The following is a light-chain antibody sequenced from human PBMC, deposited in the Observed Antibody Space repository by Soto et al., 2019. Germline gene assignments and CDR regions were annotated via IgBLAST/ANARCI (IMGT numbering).Light chain of an antibody. CDR2: NVY. Sequence: SVLNQPSSLSGSPGQSITLSYPGTSSDVGGYNFVSWHQQHPGKAPKLMIYNVYDRPSGISYRFSGSKSGNTASLTISGLQGEDEADYYCSAYTVSRTYVFGTGTKGTVL. CDR3: SAYTVSRTYV. J-gene: IGLJ1*01. CDR1: SSDVGGYNF. V-gene: IGLV2-14*03.